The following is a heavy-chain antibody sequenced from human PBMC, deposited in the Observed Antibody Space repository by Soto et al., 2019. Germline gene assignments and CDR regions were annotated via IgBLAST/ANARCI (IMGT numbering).Heavy chain of an antibody. CDR3: ARMAGPWYFDL. CDR1: GGSFSCFY. V-gene: IGHV4-34*01. CDR2: INHSGSS. J-gene: IGHJ2*01. Sequence: TSETLSLTCAVHGGSFSCFYWTWIRQPPGKGLEWIGEINHSGSSNYNPPLKSRVTMSLDTSRNQFSLSLNSVTAADTAVYYCARMAGPWYFDLWGRGTLVTVS.